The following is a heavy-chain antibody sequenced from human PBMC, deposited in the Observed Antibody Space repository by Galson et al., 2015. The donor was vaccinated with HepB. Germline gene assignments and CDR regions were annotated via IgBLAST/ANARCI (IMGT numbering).Heavy chain of an antibody. CDR2: INHSGST. V-gene: IGHV4-34*01. J-gene: IGHJ4*02. D-gene: IGHD3-22*01. CDR3: ARHFLGRGYYRY. CDR1: GGSFSGYY. Sequence: LSLTCAVYGGSFSGYYWSWIRQPPGKGLEWIGEINHSGSTNYNPSLKSRVTISVDTSKNQFSLKLSSVTAADTAVYYCARHFLGRGYYRYWGQGTLVTVSS.